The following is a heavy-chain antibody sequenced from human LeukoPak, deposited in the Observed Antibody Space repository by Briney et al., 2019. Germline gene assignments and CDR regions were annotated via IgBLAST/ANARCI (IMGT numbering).Heavy chain of an antibody. D-gene: IGHD1-26*01. J-gene: IGHJ4*02. CDR1: GASISYYF. CDR3: ARQDVSSSYYGLDY. Sequence: SETLSLTCTVSGASISYYFWHWIRHPAGKGLQWIGRVSSSGIINYSPSLQSRVTMSIDTSRNQCSLKLSSVTAADTAIYYCARQDVSSSYYGLDYWGQGILVTVSS. CDR2: VSSSGII. V-gene: IGHV4-4*07.